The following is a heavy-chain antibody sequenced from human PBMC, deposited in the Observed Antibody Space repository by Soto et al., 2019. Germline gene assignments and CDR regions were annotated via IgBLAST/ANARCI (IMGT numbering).Heavy chain of an antibody. Sequence: PSETLALTCTVSGGSISSYYWSWIRQPPGKGLEWIGYIYYSGSTNYNPSLKSRVTISVDTSKKQFSLKLSSVTAADTAVYYCARDALYSSRWYLYDYLGMDDCGYGTTVTVS. CDR3: ARDALYSSRWYLYDYLGMDD. CDR2: IYYSGST. J-gene: IGHJ6*02. D-gene: IGHD6-13*01. CDR1: GGSISSYY. V-gene: IGHV4-59*01.